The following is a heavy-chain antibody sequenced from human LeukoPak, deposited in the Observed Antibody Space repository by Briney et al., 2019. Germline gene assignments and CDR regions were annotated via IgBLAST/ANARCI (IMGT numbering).Heavy chain of an antibody. CDR2: IQYDGNNK. V-gene: IGHV3-30*02. J-gene: IGHJ4*02. CDR1: GFTFSSFG. Sequence: GGSLRLSCAASGFTFSSFGMHWVRQAPGKGLEWVAFIQYDGNNKYYADSVKGRFTISRDNSKNTLYLQMNSLRADDTAVYYCAKDEEILWFGGGGFDYWGQGTLVTVSS. CDR3: AKDEEILWFGGGGFDY. D-gene: IGHD3-10*01.